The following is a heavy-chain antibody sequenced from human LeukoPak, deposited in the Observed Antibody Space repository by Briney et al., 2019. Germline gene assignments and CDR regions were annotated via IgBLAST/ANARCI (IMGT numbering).Heavy chain of an antibody. V-gene: IGHV4-39*01. Sequence: SETLSLTCTVSGGSISSSSHYWGWIRQPPGKGLEWIGSIYYSGSTNYNPSLKSRVTISVDTSKSQFSVKLSSVTAADTALYYCARHFSTSWYSLDYWGQGILVTVSS. CDR1: GGSISSSSHY. CDR2: IYYSGST. J-gene: IGHJ4*02. CDR3: ARHFSTSWYSLDY. D-gene: IGHD2-2*01.